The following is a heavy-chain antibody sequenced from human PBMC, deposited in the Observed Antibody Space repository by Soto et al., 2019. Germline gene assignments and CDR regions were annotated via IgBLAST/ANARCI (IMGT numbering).Heavy chain of an antibody. Sequence: QVQLQQWGAGLLKPSETLSLTCAVYGGSFSAYYWSWIRQPPGKGLEWIGEINHSGSTNYNPSLKSRVTISVDTSKNQFSLRLSSVTAADTAVYYCERDEQGEGYWGQGTLVTVSS. V-gene: IGHV4-34*01. CDR2: INHSGST. J-gene: IGHJ4*02. CDR3: ERDEQGEGY. D-gene: IGHD3-10*01. CDR1: GGSFSAYY.